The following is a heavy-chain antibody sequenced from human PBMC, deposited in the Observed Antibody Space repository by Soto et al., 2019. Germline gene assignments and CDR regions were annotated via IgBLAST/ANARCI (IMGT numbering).Heavy chain of an antibody. D-gene: IGHD4-17*01. CDR1: GFTFGSYN. J-gene: IGHJ5*02. Sequence: EVQLVESGGGLVQPGGSLRLSCAASGFTFGSYNMDWVRQAPGKGLEWLSYISGSGTTIYYADSVRGRFTTSRDNAKNSLYLQMNSLRDDYTAVYYCARDQTTGWFDPWGQGTLVTVSS. CDR3: ARDQTTGWFDP. V-gene: IGHV3-48*02. CDR2: ISGSGTTI.